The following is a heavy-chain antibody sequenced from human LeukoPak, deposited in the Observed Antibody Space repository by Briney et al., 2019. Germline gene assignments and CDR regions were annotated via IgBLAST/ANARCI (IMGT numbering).Heavy chain of an antibody. Sequence: GGSLRLSCAASGFSLNTYTMSWVRQAPGKGLEWVSSISSSGRYIYNADSLKGRFTISRDNAKNSLYLQMNSLTVEDTAVYYCATSHDSAGNDWGQGTLVTVSS. V-gene: IGHV3-21*06. CDR1: GFSLNTYT. J-gene: IGHJ4*02. CDR3: ATSHDSAGND. CDR2: ISSSGRYI. D-gene: IGHD2-15*01.